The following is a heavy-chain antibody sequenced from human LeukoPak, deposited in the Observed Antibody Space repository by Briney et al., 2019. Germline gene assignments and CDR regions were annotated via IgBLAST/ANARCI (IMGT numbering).Heavy chain of an antibody. Sequence: GASVKVSCKASGYTFTSYGISWVRQAPGQGLEWMGWISAYNGNTNYAQKLQGRVTMTTDTSTSTAYMELRSLRSDDTAVYYCARDRPVYDFWSGYPSNPYYYGMDVWGQGTTVTVSS. CDR1: GYTFTSYG. D-gene: IGHD3-3*01. CDR3: ARDRPVYDFWSGYPSNPYYYGMDV. CDR2: ISAYNGNT. J-gene: IGHJ6*02. V-gene: IGHV1-18*01.